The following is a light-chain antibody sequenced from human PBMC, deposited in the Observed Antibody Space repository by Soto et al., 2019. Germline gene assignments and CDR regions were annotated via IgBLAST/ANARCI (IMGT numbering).Light chain of an antibody. CDR1: SSNIGSHT. CDR2: SND. Sequence: SVLTPPPSASGTPGQRVSVSCSGSSSNIGSHTVSWFQHLPGTAPKLLIYSNDQRPSGVPDRFSGSKSGTSASLAISGLQSEDEADYYCAAWDASLNGWVFGGGTQLTVL. CDR3: AAWDASLNGWV. J-gene: IGLJ3*02. V-gene: IGLV1-44*01.